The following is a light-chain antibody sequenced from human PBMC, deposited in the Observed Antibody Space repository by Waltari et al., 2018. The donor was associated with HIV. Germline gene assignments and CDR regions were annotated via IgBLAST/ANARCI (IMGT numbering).Light chain of an antibody. Sequence: QSALTQPASVSGSPGQSITLSCTGASSAVGRSHSVSGYQHHPGKAPKLIIYDVSNRPSGVSNRVSGSKSGTTASLTISGLQAEDEADYYCSSYTSSRTVVFGGGTKLTVL. CDR3: SSYTSSRTVV. CDR1: SSAVGRSHS. CDR2: DVS. V-gene: IGLV2-14*03. J-gene: IGLJ2*01.